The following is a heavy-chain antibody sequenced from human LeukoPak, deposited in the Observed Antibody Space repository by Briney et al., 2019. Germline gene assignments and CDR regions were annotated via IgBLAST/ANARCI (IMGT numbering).Heavy chain of an antibody. CDR1: GGSISSGGYY. CDR3: ARIERRILTGYDY. J-gene: IGHJ4*02. Sequence: PSETLSLTCTVSGGSISSGGYYWSWIRQHPGKGLEWIGYIYYSGSTYYNPSLKSRVTISVDTSKNQFSLKLSSVTAADTAVYYCARIERRILTGYDYWGQGTLVTVSS. V-gene: IGHV4-31*03. D-gene: IGHD3-9*01. CDR2: IYYSGST.